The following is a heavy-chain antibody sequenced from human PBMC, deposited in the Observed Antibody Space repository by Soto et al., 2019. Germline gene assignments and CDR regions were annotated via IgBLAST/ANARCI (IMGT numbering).Heavy chain of an antibody. CDR3: ARYTDIVVVPAAIHWFDP. J-gene: IGHJ5*02. V-gene: IGHV4-34*01. Sequence: NPSETLSLTCAVYGGSFSGYYWSWIRQPPGKGLEWIGEINHSGSTNYNPSLKSRVTISVDTSKNQFSLKLSSVTAADTAVYYCARYTDIVVVPAAIHWFDPWGQGTLVTVSS. D-gene: IGHD2-2*02. CDR2: INHSGST. CDR1: GGSFSGYY.